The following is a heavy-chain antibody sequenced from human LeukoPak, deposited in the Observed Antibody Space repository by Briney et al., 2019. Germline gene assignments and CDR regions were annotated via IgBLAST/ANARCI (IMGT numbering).Heavy chain of an antibody. D-gene: IGHD6-6*01. Sequence: SETLSLTCAVYGGSFSGYYWSWIRQPPGKGLEWIGEIYHSGSTNYNPSLKSRVTISVDTSKNQFSLKPSSVTAADTAVYYCARGLSRVAARRANSPFDYWGQGTLVTVSS. CDR1: GGSFSGYY. J-gene: IGHJ4*02. CDR3: ARGLSRVAARRANSPFDY. CDR2: IYHSGST. V-gene: IGHV4-34*01.